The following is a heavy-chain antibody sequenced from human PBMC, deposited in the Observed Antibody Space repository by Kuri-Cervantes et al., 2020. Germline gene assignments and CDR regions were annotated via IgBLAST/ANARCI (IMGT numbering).Heavy chain of an antibody. CDR2: IIPIFGTA. Sequence: SVKVSCKASGGTFSSYAISWVRQAPGQGLEWMGGIIPIFGTANYAQKFQGRATITADESTSTAYMELSSLRSEDTAVYYCARDWGIAVAGTKGDAFDIWGQGTMVTVSS. D-gene: IGHD6-19*01. J-gene: IGHJ3*02. CDR1: GGTFSSYA. CDR3: ARDWGIAVAGTKGDAFDI. V-gene: IGHV1-69*13.